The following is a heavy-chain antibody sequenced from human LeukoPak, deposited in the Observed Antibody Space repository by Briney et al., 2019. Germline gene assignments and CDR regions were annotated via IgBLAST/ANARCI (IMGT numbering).Heavy chain of an antibody. J-gene: IGHJ5*02. CDR1: GFTFSSYA. Sequence: GGSLRLSCAASGFTFSSYAMHWVRQAPGKGLEWVAVISYDGSNKYYADSVKGRFTISRDNSKNTLYLQMNSLRAEDTAVYYCARAWIQLFGSNGFDPWGQGTLVTVSS. V-gene: IGHV3-30*01. D-gene: IGHD5-18*01. CDR2: ISYDGSNK. CDR3: ARAWIQLFGSNGFDP.